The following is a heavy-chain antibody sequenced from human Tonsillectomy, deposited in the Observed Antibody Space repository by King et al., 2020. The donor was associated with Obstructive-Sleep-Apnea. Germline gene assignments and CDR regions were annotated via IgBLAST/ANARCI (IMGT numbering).Heavy chain of an antibody. Sequence: VQLVESGGGLVKPGGSLRLSCAASGFTFSSYSMNWVRQAPGKGLEWVSSISSSSSYISYADSVKGRFTISRDNAKNSLYLQMNSLRAEDTAVYYCARGDIVGATTPFHWGQGTLVTVSS. V-gene: IGHV3-21*01. CDR2: ISSSSSYI. CDR1: GFTFSSYS. CDR3: ARGDIVGATTPFH. D-gene: IGHD1-26*01. J-gene: IGHJ4*02.